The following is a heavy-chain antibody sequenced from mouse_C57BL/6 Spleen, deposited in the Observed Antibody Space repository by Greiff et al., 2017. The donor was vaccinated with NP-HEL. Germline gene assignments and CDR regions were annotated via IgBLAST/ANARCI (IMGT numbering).Heavy chain of an antibody. V-gene: IGHV1-52*01. D-gene: IGHD1-1*01. CDR1: GYTFTSYW. Sequence: QVQLQQPGAELVRPGSSVKLSCKASGYTFTSYWMHWVKQRPIQGLEWIGNIDPSDSETHYNQKFKDKATLTVDKSSSTAYMQLSSLTSEDSAVYYCARQAYSGSSLWYFDVGGTGTTVTVSS. CDR3: ARQAYSGSSLWYFDV. CDR2: IDPSDSET. J-gene: IGHJ1*03.